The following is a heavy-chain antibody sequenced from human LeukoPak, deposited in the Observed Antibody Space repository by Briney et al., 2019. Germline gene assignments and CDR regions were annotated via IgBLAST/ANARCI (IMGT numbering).Heavy chain of an antibody. CDR1: GGSISSYY. D-gene: IGHD3-10*01. CDR3: ARARITMVRGVIDY. Sequence: SETLSLTCTVSGGSISSYYWSWIRQPPGKGREWIGYIYYSGSTNYNPSLKSRVTISVDTSKNQFSLKLSSVTAADTAVYYCARARITMVRGVIDYWGQGTLVTVSS. V-gene: IGHV4-59*12. CDR2: IYYSGST. J-gene: IGHJ4*02.